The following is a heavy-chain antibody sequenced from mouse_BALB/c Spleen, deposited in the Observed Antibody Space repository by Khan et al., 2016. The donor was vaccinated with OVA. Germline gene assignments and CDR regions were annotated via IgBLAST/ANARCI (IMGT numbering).Heavy chain of an antibody. CDR1: GYIFTSYW. D-gene: IGHD3-2*02. CDR2: IYPGTDNT. CDR3: AREEALYYFDY. V-gene: IGHV1-76*01. J-gene: IGHJ2*01. Sequence: QVQLKQSGAELVRPGASVKLSCKTSGYIFTSYWIHWVHQSSGQGLEWFARIYPGTDNTYYNEKLKDKVTLTADKSSSTVYMQLSSLKSEDSAVYFCAREEALYYFDYWGQGTTLTVSS.